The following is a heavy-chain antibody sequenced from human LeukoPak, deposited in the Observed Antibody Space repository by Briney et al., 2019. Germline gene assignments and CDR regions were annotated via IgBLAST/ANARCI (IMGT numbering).Heavy chain of an antibody. CDR1: GFTVSTDG. D-gene: IGHD1-14*01. V-gene: IGHV3-33*01. CDR3: ARDPETSIPFDI. CDR2: LWYDGRAE. Sequence: GGSLMLSWSASGFTVSTDGMHWVRQAPGKGLEWVAVLWYDGRAEKYVDSVKGRFHISRDNDKNSLYLQMNSLRAEDTAVYYCARDPETSIPFDIWGQGTMVTVSS. J-gene: IGHJ3*02.